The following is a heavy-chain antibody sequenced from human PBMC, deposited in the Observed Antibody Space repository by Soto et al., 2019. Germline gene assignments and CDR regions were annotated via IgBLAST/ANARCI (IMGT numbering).Heavy chain of an antibody. Sequence: PSETLSLTCAVYGGSFSGYYWGWIRQPPGKGLEWIGEINHSGSTNYNPSLKSRVTISVDTSKNQFSLKLSSATAADTAVYYCATPAGSSGYYGNPFDYWGQGTLVTVSS. J-gene: IGHJ4*02. D-gene: IGHD3-22*01. CDR2: INHSGST. V-gene: IGHV4-34*01. CDR1: GGSFSGYY. CDR3: ATPAGSSGYYGNPFDY.